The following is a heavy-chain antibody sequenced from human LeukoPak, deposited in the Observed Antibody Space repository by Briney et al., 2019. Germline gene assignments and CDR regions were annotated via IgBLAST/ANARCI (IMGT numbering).Heavy chain of an antibody. CDR2: MHYSGTT. Sequence: SETLSLTCTVSGGSISSYYWSWIRQPPGKGLEWIVYMHYSGTTNYNPSVGGRVAFSLDKPRNEFSLQLNSVTAADTAVYYCARDSGYSYGRAFDYWGQGILVTVSS. CDR1: GGSISSYY. J-gene: IGHJ4*02. V-gene: IGHV4-59*01. D-gene: IGHD5-18*01. CDR3: ARDSGYSYGRAFDY.